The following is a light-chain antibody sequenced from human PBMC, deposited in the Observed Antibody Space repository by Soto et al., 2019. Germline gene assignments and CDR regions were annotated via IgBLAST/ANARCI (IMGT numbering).Light chain of an antibody. Sequence: ELVLTQSPVALSLSSGERATLSCSASQSGSSTLLTWYQQKPGQAPRLLIYGVSSRATGIPDRFSGSGSGTDFTLTISRVEPEDFAVYFCQHYGDSSWTFGQGSRVEI. CDR1: QSGSSTL. J-gene: IGKJ1*01. CDR2: GVS. V-gene: IGKV3-20*01. CDR3: QHYGDSSWT.